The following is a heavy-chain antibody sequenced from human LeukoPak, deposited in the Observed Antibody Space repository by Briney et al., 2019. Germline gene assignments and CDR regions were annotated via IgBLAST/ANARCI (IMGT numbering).Heavy chain of an antibody. CDR2: ISFDGSNQ. CDR1: GFTFSNYA. J-gene: IGHJ4*02. CDR3: VRENYCSGGSCFNFDY. Sequence: GGSLRLSCAASGFTFSNYASHWVRQAPGKGLEWVAVISFDGSNQYYADSVKGRFTTSRDNSKNTLYLQMNSLRAEDTAVYYCVRENYCSGGSCFNFDYWGQGTLVTVSS. V-gene: IGHV3-30-3*01. D-gene: IGHD2-15*01.